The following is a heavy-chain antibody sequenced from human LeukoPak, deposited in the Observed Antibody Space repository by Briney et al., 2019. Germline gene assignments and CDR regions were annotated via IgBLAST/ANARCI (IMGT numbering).Heavy chain of an antibody. D-gene: IGHD3-22*01. V-gene: IGHV3-23*01. CDR1: GFTFRNYA. CDR2: ISGSGGST. Sequence: GGSLGLSCAASGFTFRNYAMSWVRQAPGKGLEWVSGISGSGGSTYYADSVKGRFPISRDNSKNTLYMEMNSLRAEDSAVYYCAKAYSSGYWDYFDYWGEGTLVTVSS. J-gene: IGHJ4*02. CDR3: AKAYSSGYWDYFDY.